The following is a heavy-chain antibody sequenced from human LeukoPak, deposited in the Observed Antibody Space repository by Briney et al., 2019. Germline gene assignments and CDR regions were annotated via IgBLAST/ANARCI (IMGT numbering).Heavy chain of an antibody. J-gene: IGHJ6*02. CDR2: MNPNSDNT. Sequence: ASVKVSCKASGYTFTSYDINWVRQATGQGLEWLGWMNPNSDNTGYAQKFQGRVTMTRNTSTSTAYMELSSLRSDDTAVYYCARDGYSSSWWDYYYYGMDVWGQGTTVTVSS. CDR1: GYTFTSYD. D-gene: IGHD6-13*01. CDR3: ARDGYSSSWWDYYYYGMDV. V-gene: IGHV1-8*01.